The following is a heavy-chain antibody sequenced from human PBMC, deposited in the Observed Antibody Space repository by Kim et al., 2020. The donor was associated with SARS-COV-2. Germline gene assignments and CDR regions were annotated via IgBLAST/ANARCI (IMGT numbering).Heavy chain of an antibody. CDR3: ARDAPVGSHFDY. CDR2: N. D-gene: IGHD1-26*01. J-gene: IGHJ4*02. V-gene: IGHV6-1*01. Sequence: NHYAESATSRITIRPATPKNQFSLQLNSVTPEDTAVYYCARDAPVGSHFDYWGQGTLVTVSS.